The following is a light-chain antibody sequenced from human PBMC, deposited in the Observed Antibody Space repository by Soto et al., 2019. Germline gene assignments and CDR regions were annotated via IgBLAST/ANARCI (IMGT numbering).Light chain of an antibody. J-gene: IGKJ1*01. CDR3: QHMRT. CDR1: QNINNW. V-gene: IGKV1-5*01. CDR2: DAS. Sequence: DIQMTQSPSTLSASIGDRVTITCRASQNINNWIAWYQQKPGKAPKFLIYDASTLESGVPLRFSGSGFGTEFSLTISSLQPDDFGRYYCQHMRTFGQGTKVEMK.